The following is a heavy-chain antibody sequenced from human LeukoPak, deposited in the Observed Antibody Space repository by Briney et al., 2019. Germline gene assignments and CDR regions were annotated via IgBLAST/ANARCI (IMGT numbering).Heavy chain of an antibody. CDR1: GGSISSFY. D-gene: IGHD1-26*01. CDR2: IYNTENT. J-gene: IGHJ3*02. V-gene: IGHV4-59*01. Sequence: PSETLSLTCTVSGGSISSFYWSWIRQPPGKGLEWIGYIYNTENTNYNPSLKSRVTISVDTSKNQFSLKLTSVTAADTAVYYCARVRRYSGRSDVFDIWGQGTMVTVSS. CDR3: ARVRRYSGRSDVFDI.